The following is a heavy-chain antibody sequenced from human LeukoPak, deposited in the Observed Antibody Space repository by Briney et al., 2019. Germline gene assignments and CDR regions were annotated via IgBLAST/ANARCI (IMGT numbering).Heavy chain of an antibody. CDR1: GGSFSGYY. V-gene: IGHV4-34*01. J-gene: IGHJ3*02. D-gene: IGHD3-16*01. CDR2: INHSGST. Sequence: SETLSLTCAVYGGSFSGYYWSWIRQPPGKGLEWIGEINHSGSTNYNPSLKSRVTISVDTSKNQFPLKLSSVTAADTAVYYCARNVLSAFDIWGQGTMVTVSS. CDR3: ARNVLSAFDI.